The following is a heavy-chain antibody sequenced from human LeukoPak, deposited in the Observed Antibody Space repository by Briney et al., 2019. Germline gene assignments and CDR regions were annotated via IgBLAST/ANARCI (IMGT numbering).Heavy chain of an antibody. CDR2: ISYDGSNK. CDR1: GFTFSSYG. V-gene: IGHV3-30*18. J-gene: IGHJ4*02. D-gene: IGHD3-10*01. CDR3: AKDFGELTD. Sequence: GRSLRLSCAASGFTFSSYGMHWVRQAPGKGLEWVAVISYDGSNKYYADSVKGRFTISRDNSKNTLYLQMNSLRAEDTAVYYCAKDFGELTDWGQGTLVTVSS.